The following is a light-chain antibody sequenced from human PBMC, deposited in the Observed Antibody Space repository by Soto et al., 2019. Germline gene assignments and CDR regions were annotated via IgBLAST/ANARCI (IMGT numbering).Light chain of an antibody. V-gene: IGKV1-39*01. CDR2: APS. CDR3: QQSYSTPYT. CDR1: QSISSY. Sequence: DIQMTQSPSSLSSSVGYRVTITCRASQSISSYLNWYQQKPGKAPKLFIYAPSSLQSGVPSRFSGSGSGTDFTLTISSLQPEDFATYYCQQSYSTPYTFGQGTKLEIK. J-gene: IGKJ2*01.